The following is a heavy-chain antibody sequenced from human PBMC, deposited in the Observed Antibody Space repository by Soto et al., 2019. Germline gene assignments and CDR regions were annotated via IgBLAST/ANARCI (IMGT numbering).Heavy chain of an antibody. CDR3: AKNRIGGHTSGSY. CDR1: GFTFSSYA. D-gene: IGHD3-16*01. V-gene: IGHV3-23*01. J-gene: IGHJ4*02. CDR2: ISGSGGST. Sequence: PGGSLRLSCAASGFTFSSYAMSWVRQAPGKGLKWVSAISGSGGSTYYADSVKGRFTISRDNSKNTLYLQMNSLRAEDTAVYYCAKNRIGGHTSGSYWGQGTLVTVSS.